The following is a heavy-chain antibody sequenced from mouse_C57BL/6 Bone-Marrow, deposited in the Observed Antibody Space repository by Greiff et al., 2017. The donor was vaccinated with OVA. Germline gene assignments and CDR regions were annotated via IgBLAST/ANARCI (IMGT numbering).Heavy chain of an antibody. J-gene: IGHJ3*01. D-gene: IGHD4-1*01. CDR1: GYTFTSYW. CDR2: IDPSDSYT. V-gene: IGHV1-50*01. Sequence: VQLQQPGAELVKPWASVRLSCKASGYTFTSYWIQWVKQRPGQDLEWIGEIDPSDSYTNYNQKFKGKATLTVDTSSSTAYMQLSSLTSEDSAVYYCASWDFAYWGQGTLVTVSA. CDR3: ASWDFAY.